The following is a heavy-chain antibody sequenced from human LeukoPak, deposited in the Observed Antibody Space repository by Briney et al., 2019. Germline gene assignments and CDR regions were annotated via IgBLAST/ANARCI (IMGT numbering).Heavy chain of an antibody. CDR1: GFTFDDYA. CDR3: AKGLGGSYPLAFDY. J-gene: IGHJ4*02. V-gene: IGHV3-9*01. D-gene: IGHD3-16*01. Sequence: GGSLRLSCAASGFTFDDYAMHWVRQAPGKGLEWVSGISWNSGSIGYADSVKGRFTISRDNAKNSLYLQMNSLRAEDTALYYCAKGLGGSYPLAFDYWGQGTLVTVPS. CDR2: ISWNSGSI.